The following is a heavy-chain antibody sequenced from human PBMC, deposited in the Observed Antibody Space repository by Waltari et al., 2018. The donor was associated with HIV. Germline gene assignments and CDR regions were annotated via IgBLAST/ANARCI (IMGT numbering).Heavy chain of an antibody. J-gene: IGHJ6*02. CDR1: GGSISSYY. Sequence: QVQLQESGPGLVKPSETLSLTCTVSGGSISSYYWIWIRQPPGKGLEWIGYIYYSGSTNYNPSLKSRVTISVDTSKNQFSLKLSSVTAADTAVYYCARGHRLGGYYYYGMDVWGQGTTVTVSS. CDR2: IYYSGST. D-gene: IGHD1-26*01. CDR3: ARGHRLGGYYYYGMDV. V-gene: IGHV4-59*01.